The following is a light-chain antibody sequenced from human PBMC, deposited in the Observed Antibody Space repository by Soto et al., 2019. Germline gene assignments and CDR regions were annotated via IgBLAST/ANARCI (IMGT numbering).Light chain of an antibody. V-gene: IGKV3-20*01. CDR2: GAS. Sequence: EIVLTQSPGTLSLSPGERATLSCRASQSVSSSSYLAWYQQKPGQAPRLLIYGASSRATGIPDRFSGSGSRTDFPLTISRLAPEDFAVYYCHQYDSSSSDTFGQGTKLEIK. CDR1: QSVSSSSY. J-gene: IGKJ2*01. CDR3: HQYDSSSSDT.